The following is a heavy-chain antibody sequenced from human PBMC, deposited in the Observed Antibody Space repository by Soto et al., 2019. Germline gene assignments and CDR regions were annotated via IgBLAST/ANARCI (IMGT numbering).Heavy chain of an antibody. CDR2: IIPILDIP. CDR1: GGTFSSYT. J-gene: IGHJ4*02. CDR3: AGVLTGSPDY. D-gene: IGHD3-9*01. V-gene: IGHV1-69*02. Sequence: SVKVSCKASGGTFSSYTISWVRQAPGQGLEWMGRIIPILDIPNYAQKFQGRVTITADKSTSTAYMELSSLRSEDTAVYYCAGVLTGSPDYWGQGTLVTVSS.